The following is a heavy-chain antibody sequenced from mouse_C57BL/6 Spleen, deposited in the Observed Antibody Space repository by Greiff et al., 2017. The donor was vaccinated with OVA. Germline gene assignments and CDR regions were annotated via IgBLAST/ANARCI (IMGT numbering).Heavy chain of an antibody. D-gene: IGHD1-1*01. V-gene: IGHV5-4*01. Sequence: EVQGVESGGGLVKPGGSLKLSCAASGFTFSSYAMSWVRQTPEKRLEWVATSSDGGSYTYYPDNVKGRFTISRDNAKNNLYLQMSHLKSEDTAMYYCARDDYYGSSYGYYAMDYWGQGTSVTVSS. J-gene: IGHJ4*01. CDR2: SSDGGSYT. CDR1: GFTFSSYA. CDR3: ARDDYYGSSYGYYAMDY.